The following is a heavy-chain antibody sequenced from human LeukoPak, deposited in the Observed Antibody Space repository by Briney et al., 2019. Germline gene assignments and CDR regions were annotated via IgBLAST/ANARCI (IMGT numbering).Heavy chain of an antibody. Sequence: SETLSLTCAVYGGSFSGYYWSWIRQPPGKGLEWIGEINHSGSTNYNPSLKSRVTISVDTSKNQFSLKLSSVTAADTAVYYCARLYERVEAYYFDYWGQETLVTVPS. D-gene: IGHD3-16*01. J-gene: IGHJ4*02. CDR1: GGSFSGYY. CDR2: INHSGST. CDR3: ARLYERVEAYYFDY. V-gene: IGHV4-34*01.